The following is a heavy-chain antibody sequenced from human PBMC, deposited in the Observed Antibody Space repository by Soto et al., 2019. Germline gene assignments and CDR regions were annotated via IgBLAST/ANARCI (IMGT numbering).Heavy chain of an antibody. D-gene: IGHD3-22*01. CDR1: GFTFSSYA. Sequence: GGSLRLSCAASGFTFSSYAMSWVRQAPGKGLEWVSAISGSGGSTYYADSVKGRFTISRDNSKNTLYLQMNSLRAEDTAVYYCAKSGVHVLTYYYDSSGYYSSFFDYWGQGTLVTVSS. CDR3: AKSGVHVLTYYYDSSGYYSSFFDY. V-gene: IGHV3-23*01. CDR2: ISGSGGST. J-gene: IGHJ4*02.